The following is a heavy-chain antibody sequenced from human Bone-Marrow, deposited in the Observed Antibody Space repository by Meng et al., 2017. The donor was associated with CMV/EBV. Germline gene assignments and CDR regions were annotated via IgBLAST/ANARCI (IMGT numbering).Heavy chain of an antibody. V-gene: IGHV3-74*01. J-gene: IGHJ4*02. Sequence: GGSLRLSCAASGFTFSSYWMHWVRQAPGKGLVWVSRINSDGSSTSYADSVKGRFTISRDNSKNTLYLQMNSLRAEDTAVYYCARDHALWFGESPPDYWGQGTLVTVSS. D-gene: IGHD3-10*01. CDR1: GFTFSSYW. CDR2: INSDGSST. CDR3: ARDHALWFGESPPDY.